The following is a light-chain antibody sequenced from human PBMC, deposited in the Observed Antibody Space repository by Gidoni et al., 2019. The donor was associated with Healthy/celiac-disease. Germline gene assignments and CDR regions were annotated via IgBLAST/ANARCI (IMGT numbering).Light chain of an antibody. CDR3: QQYDNLTPPPFT. V-gene: IGKV1-33*01. CDR1: QDISNY. J-gene: IGKJ3*01. Sequence: DIQMTQSPSSLSASVGDRVTITCQASQDISNYLNWYQQKPGKAPKLLIYDASNLETGVPSRFSGSGSGTDFTFTISSLQPEDIATYYGQQYDNLTPPPFTFGPGTKVDIK. CDR2: DAS.